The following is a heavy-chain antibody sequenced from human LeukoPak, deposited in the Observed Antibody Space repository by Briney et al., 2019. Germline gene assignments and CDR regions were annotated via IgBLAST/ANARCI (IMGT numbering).Heavy chain of an antibody. CDR1: GFTFSDYY. D-gene: IGHD3-10*01. CDR3: ARDPYYYGSGSPQGWFDP. Sequence: PGGSLRLSCAASGFTFSDYYMSWIRQAPGKGLEWVSYISSSSYTNYADSVKGRFTISRDNAKNSLYLQMNSLRAEDTAVYYCARDPYYYGSGSPQGWFDPWGQGTLVTVSS. J-gene: IGHJ5*02. CDR2: ISSSSYT. V-gene: IGHV3-11*06.